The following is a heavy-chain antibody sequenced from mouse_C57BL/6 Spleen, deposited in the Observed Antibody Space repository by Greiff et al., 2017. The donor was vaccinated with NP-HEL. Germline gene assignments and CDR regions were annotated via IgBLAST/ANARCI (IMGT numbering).Heavy chain of an antibody. V-gene: IGHV5-17*01. J-gene: IGHJ1*03. CDR3: ARLRRWYFDV. CDR2: ISSGSSTN. CDR1: GFTFSDYG. Sequence: VQLKESGGGLVKPGGSLKLSCAASGFTFSDYGMHWVRQAPEKGLEWVAYISSGSSTNYYADPVKGRFTISRDKTKNTRCTQMTSLRSEDTSMYYCARLRRWYFDVWGTGTTVTVSS.